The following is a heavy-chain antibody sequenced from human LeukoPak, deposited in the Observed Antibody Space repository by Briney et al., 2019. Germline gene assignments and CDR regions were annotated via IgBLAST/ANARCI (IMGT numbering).Heavy chain of an antibody. Sequence: PGGSLRLSCAASGFTVGSNTMSWVRQAPGKGLEWVSIIYSGGSTSYADSVKGRLTISRDNSKNTLYLQMNSLKAEDTAVYYCARPPMVRGVIITGDDVFDIWGQGTMVTVSS. D-gene: IGHD3-10*01. V-gene: IGHV3-53*01. CDR3: ARPPMVRGVIITGDDVFDI. CDR2: IYSGGST. CDR1: GFTVGSNT. J-gene: IGHJ3*02.